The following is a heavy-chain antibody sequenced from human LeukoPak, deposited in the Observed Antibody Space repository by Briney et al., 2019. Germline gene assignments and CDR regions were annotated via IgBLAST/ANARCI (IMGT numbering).Heavy chain of an antibody. CDR2: INPNSGGT. V-gene: IGHV1-2*02. J-gene: IGHJ4*02. Sequence: ASVTVSCKASGYTFTGYYMHWVRQAPGQGLEWMGWINPNSGGTNYAQKFQGRVTMTRDTSISTAYMELSRLRSDDTAVYYCARGLSMRYCTNGVCYFWGQGTLVTVSS. CDR1: GYTFTGYY. D-gene: IGHD2-8*01. CDR3: ARGLSMRYCTNGVCYF.